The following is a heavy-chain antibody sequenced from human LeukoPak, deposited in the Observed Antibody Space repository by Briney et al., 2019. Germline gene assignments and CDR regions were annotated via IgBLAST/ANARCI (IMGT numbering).Heavy chain of an antibody. V-gene: IGHV3-23*01. Sequence: GGSLRLSCAASEFTFSSNVMSWVRQAPGKGLEWVSGISGSGGTTYYADPVQGRFTISRDNSKNTLYLQMNSLRADDTAVYYCAKASYYYDTGGYYYVLDIWGQGTMVTVSS. CDR2: ISGSGGTT. J-gene: IGHJ3*02. D-gene: IGHD3-22*01. CDR3: AKASYYYDTGGYYYVLDI. CDR1: EFTFSSNV.